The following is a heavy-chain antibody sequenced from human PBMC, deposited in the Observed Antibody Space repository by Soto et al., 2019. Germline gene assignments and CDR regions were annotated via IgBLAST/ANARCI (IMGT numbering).Heavy chain of an antibody. CDR3: ARDRPSYGDYVLFLDYHAVDV. J-gene: IGHJ6*02. V-gene: IGHV4-30-4*01. CDR2: IYYTGRS. CDR1: GGSITTGDFF. Sequence: VQLQESGPGLVKPSQTLSLTCTVSGGSITTGDFFWSWIRQPPGKGLEWIGYIYYTGRSYYNPSLESRVSLSLDSSQIQFSLQLSSVTVADTAVYYCARDRPSYGDYVLFLDYHAVDVWGQGTTVIVSS. D-gene: IGHD4-17*01.